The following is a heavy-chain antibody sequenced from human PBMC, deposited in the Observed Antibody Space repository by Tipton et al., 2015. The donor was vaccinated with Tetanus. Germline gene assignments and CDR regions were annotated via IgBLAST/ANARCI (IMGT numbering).Heavy chain of an antibody. D-gene: IGHD2-15*01. J-gene: IGHJ4*02. CDR2: SWYDGTDK. V-gene: IGHV3-33*01. Sequence: SLRLSCAASGFIFSSYGIHWVRQAPGKGLEWLAASWYDGTDKYYADSVKGRFTISRDNSKNTLYLQMNSLRAEDTALYYCAREADCSGGSCFSGDFDNWGQGTQVTVSS. CDR1: GFIFSSYG. CDR3: AREADCSGGSCFSGDFDN.